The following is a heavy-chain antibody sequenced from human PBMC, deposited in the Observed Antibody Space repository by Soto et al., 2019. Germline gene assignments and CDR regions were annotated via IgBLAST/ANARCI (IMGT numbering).Heavy chain of an antibody. J-gene: IGHJ5*02. CDR1: GGTFISDA. V-gene: IGHV1-69*06. D-gene: IGHD3-22*01. CDR2: VIPMFPKA. CDR3: ARCHSDSSGPGYRAS. Sequence: QVRLVQSEAEVKKAGSSVKVSCKASGGTFISDAVTWVRQAPGQGLEWMGGVIPMFPKANYAQKFQGRATITADKSTSTVYMELHSLKSEDTALYYCARCHSDSSGPGYRASWGQGTLVTVTS.